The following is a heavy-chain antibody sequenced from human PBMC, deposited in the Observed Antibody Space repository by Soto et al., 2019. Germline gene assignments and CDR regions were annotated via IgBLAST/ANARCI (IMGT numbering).Heavy chain of an antibody. D-gene: IGHD5-12*01. CDR3: ARDLGGGYSGSDRPRWFDP. CDR2: IYYSGST. J-gene: IGHJ5*02. Sequence: LSLTCTVSGGSISSGGYYWSWIRQHPGKGLEWIGYIYYSGSTYYSPSLKSRVTISVDTSKNQFSLKLSSVTAADTAVYYCARDLGGGYSGSDRPRWFDPWGQGTLVTVSS. CDR1: GGSISSGGYY. V-gene: IGHV4-31*03.